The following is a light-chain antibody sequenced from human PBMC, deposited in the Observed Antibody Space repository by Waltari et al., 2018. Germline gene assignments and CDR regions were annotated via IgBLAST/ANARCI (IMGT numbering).Light chain of an antibody. Sequence: VMLTQSPLSLPVTLGQPASISCRSSQSLIYSDGNTYLNWFHQRPGQSPRRLIYKVSNRDYGVPDRFSGRGSGTDFTLKISRVEAEDVGIYYCMQATLWPPSLTFGGGTKVEIK. J-gene: IGKJ4*01. CDR3: MQATLWPPSLT. V-gene: IGKV2-30*01. CDR1: QSLIYSDGNTY. CDR2: KVS.